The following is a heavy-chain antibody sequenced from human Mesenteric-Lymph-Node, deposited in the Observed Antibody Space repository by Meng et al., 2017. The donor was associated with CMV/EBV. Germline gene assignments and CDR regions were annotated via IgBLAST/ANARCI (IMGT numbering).Heavy chain of an antibody. J-gene: IGHJ4*02. CDR1: GGSVSSGSYY. D-gene: IGHD1-1*01. CDR2: DERSGSN. CDR3: ARALYNWNDRAFDY. Sequence: SGGSVSSGSYYWTWIRGHRGKGLEWVGYDERSGSNDYNPYLKSRVTISVDTSKNQFSLRLSSVTAADTAEYYCARALYNWNDRAFDYWGQGTLVTVSS. V-gene: IGHV4-61*01.